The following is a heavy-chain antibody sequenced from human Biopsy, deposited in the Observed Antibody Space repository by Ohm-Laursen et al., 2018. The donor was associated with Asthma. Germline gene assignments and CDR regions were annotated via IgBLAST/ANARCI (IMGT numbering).Heavy chain of an antibody. V-gene: IGHV3-30*18. CDR2: ISYDGNHK. Sequence: SLRLSCAASGFMFRSFGMHWVRQAPGKGLEWVAVISYDGNHKFYEDSMKGRFTISRDNSKNTLYLQMNSLRTEDTAVYYCAKRRGYSGHDNDYWGQGTLVIVFS. D-gene: IGHD5-12*01. CDR3: AKRRGYSGHDNDY. J-gene: IGHJ4*02. CDR1: GFMFRSFG.